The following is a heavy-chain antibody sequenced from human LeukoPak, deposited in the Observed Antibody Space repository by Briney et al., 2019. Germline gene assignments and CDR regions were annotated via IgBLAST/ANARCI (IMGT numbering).Heavy chain of an antibody. CDR2: INHSGST. CDR1: GGSFSGYY. Sequence: SETLSLTCAVYGGSFSGYYWSWIRQPPGKGLEWIGEINHSGSTNYNPSLKSRVTISVDTSKNQFSLKLSSVTAADTAVYYCARDSRGPRLLWFGEPIGAFDIWGQGTMVTVSS. J-gene: IGHJ3*02. CDR3: ARDSRGPRLLWFGEPIGAFDI. V-gene: IGHV4-34*01. D-gene: IGHD3-10*01.